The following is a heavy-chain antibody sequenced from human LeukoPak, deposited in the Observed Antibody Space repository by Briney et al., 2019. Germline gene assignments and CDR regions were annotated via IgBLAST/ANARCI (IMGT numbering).Heavy chain of an antibody. Sequence: SVKVSCKASVGTFSSYAISWVRQAPGQGLEWMGRIIPILGIANYAQKFQGRVTITADKSTSTAYMELSSLKSEDTAVYYCVRMYYYGSGSQRAFDYWGQGTLVTVSS. J-gene: IGHJ4*02. CDR1: VGTFSSYA. D-gene: IGHD3-10*01. CDR2: IIPILGIA. V-gene: IGHV1-69*04. CDR3: VRMYYYGSGSQRAFDY.